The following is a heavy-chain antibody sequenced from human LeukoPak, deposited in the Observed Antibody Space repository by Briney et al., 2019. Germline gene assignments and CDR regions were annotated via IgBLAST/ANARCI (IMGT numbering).Heavy chain of an antibody. Sequence: GRSLRLSCAASGFTFDDYAMHWVRQAPGKGLEWVSGISWNSGSIGYADSVKGRFTISRDSAKNSLYLQMNSLRAEDMALYYCAKAMTTVVTGAFDIWGQGTMVTVSS. J-gene: IGHJ3*02. CDR2: ISWNSGSI. V-gene: IGHV3-9*03. CDR1: GFTFDDYA. CDR3: AKAMTTVVTGAFDI. D-gene: IGHD4-23*01.